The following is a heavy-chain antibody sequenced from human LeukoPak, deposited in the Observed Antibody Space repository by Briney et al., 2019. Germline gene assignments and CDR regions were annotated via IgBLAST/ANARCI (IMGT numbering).Heavy chain of an antibody. D-gene: IGHD3-16*01. CDR3: ARGPRGNDYADY. CDR2: MNPNSGNT. CDR1: GYTFTSYD. J-gene: IGHJ4*02. Sequence: ASVKVSCKASGYTFTSYDINWVRRATGQGLEWMGWMNPNSGNTGYAQKFQGRVTMTRNTSISTAYMALSSLRSEDTAVYYCARGPRGNDYADYWGQGTLVTVSS. V-gene: IGHV1-8*01.